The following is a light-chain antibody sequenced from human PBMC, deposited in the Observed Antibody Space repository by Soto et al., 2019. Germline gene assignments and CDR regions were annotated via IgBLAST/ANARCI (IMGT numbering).Light chain of an antibody. V-gene: IGKV1-27*01. J-gene: IGKJ3*01. CDR3: QKYKSAPFT. Sequence: DIQMTQSPSSLSASVGDRVIITCRASQGISNYLAWYQQKPGKVPKLLIYAASTLQSGVPSRFSGSGSETDFTLTIRSLQPEDVATYYCQKYKSAPFTFGPRTKVDIK. CDR1: QGISNY. CDR2: AAS.